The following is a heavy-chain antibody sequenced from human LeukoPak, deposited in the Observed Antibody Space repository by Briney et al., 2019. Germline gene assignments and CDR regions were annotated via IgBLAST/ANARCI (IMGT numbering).Heavy chain of an antibody. J-gene: IGHJ3*02. D-gene: IGHD3-16*02. V-gene: IGHV3-48*03. CDR1: GFTFSSYE. CDR2: ISSSGSTI. Sequence: GGSLRPSCAASGFTFSSYEMNWVRQAPGKGLEWVSYISSSGSTIYYADSVKGRFTISRDNAKNSLYLQMNSLRAEDTAVYYCARGLASYYDYVWGSYRLGAFDIWGQGTMVTVSS. CDR3: ARGLASYYDYVWGSYRLGAFDI.